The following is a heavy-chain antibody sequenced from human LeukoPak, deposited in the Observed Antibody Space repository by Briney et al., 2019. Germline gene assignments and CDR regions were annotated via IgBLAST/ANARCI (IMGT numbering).Heavy chain of an antibody. V-gene: IGHV3-30*02. CDR2: IRYDGSNK. CDR3: AKGVKSSAAMQGYYYCYMDV. D-gene: IGHD2-2*01. J-gene: IGHJ6*03. Sequence: GGSLRLSCAASGFTFSSYGRHWVRQAPGKGLAWMAFIRYDGSNKYYADSVKGRFTISRDNSKNTLYLQMTSLRAEDTAVYYCAKGVKSSAAMQGYYYCYMDVWGKGTTVTVSS. CDR1: GFTFSSYG.